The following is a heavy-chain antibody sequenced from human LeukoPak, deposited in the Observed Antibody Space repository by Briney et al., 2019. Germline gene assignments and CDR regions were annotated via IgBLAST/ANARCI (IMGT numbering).Heavy chain of an antibody. CDR2: IYYSGST. J-gene: IGHJ4*02. V-gene: IGHV4-59*01. CDR1: GGSISSYY. D-gene: IGHD6-6*01. CDR3: ARVLSSASKVFDY. Sequence: SETLSLTCTVSGGSISSYYWSWIQQPPGKGLEWIGYIYYSGSTNYNPSLESRVTISVDTSKNQFSLKLSSVTAADTAVYFCARVLSSASKVFDYWGQGTLVTVSS.